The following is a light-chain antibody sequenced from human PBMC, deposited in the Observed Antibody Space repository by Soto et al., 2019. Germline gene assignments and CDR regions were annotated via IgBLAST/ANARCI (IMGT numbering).Light chain of an antibody. CDR2: DIS. J-gene: IGKJ1*01. Sequence: IVLTQSPATLSLSPGERATLSCRASESVSSYLAWYQQKPGQAPRLLIYDISNRATGIPARFSGSGSGTDFTLTISSLQPEDFATYYCQQSYSTPLTFGQGTKVDIK. CDR1: ESVSSY. CDR3: QQSYSTPLT. V-gene: IGKV3-11*01.